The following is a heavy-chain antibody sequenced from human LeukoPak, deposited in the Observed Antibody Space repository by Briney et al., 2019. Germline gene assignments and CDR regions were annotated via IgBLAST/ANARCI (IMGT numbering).Heavy chain of an antibody. CDR1: GGSISGYY. J-gene: IGHJ4*02. CDR3: ARRGYFDGSGLDH. V-gene: IGHV4-59*08. D-gene: IGHD3-22*01. CDR2: IYYSGST. Sequence: SETLSLTCTVSGGSISGYYWSWIRQPPGKGLEWIGYIYYSGSTNYNPSLKSRVTMSVDTPKNQFSLKLSSVTAADTAVYFCARRGYFDGSGLDHWGQGTLVTVSS.